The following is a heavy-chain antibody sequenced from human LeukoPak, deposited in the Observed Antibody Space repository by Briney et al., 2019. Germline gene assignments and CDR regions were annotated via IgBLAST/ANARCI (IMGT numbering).Heavy chain of an antibody. CDR2: INAGNGNT. CDR1: GYTFTSYA. J-gene: IGHJ4*02. Sequence: ASVKVSCKASGYTFTSYAMHWVRQAPGQRLEWMGWINAGNGNTKYSQKFQGRVTITRDTSASTAYMDLSSLRSEDTAVYYCARESPQRSGYSYTHWGQGSLVTVSS. CDR3: ARESPQRSGYSYTH. D-gene: IGHD5-18*01. V-gene: IGHV1-3*01.